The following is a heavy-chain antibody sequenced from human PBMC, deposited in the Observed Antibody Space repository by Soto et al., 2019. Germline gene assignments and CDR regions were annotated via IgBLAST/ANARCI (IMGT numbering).Heavy chain of an antibody. D-gene: IGHD2-15*01. CDR3: AKDGTHCSGGSCYHIDY. V-gene: IGHV3-30*18. CDR2: ISYDGSNK. J-gene: IGHJ4*02. Sequence: PGGSLRLSCAASVLTFSSYGMHWVRQAPGKGLEWVAVISYDGSNKYYADSVKGRFSISRDNSKNTLYLQMNSLRAEDTAVYYCAKDGTHCSGGSCYHIDYWGQGTLVTVSS. CDR1: VLTFSSYG.